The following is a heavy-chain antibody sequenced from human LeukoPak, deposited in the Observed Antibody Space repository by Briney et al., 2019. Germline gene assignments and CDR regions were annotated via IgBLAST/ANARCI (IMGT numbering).Heavy chain of an antibody. D-gene: IGHD5-18*01. Sequence: GGPLSLSWAASRFNLSIYEMNGVRQSTGKGLEWVSYISSSGSSIYEADSEKGRFTISRDNAMNSLCLQMDSLRAEDTAVYDCARGGYSYGYTYFDYWGQGTMVAVSS. CDR3: ARGGYSYGYTYFDY. V-gene: IGHV3-48*03. CDR1: RFNLSIYE. CDR2: ISSSGSSI. J-gene: IGHJ4*02.